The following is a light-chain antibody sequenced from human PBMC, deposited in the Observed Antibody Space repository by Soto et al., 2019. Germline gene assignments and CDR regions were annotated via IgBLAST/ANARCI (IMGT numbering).Light chain of an antibody. CDR1: QSISTY. V-gene: IGKV1-39*01. J-gene: IGKJ5*01. CDR3: QQSYSPLIT. CDR2: AAS. Sequence: DIQMTQSPSSLSASVGDRVIITCRTSQSISTYLNWYQQKPGKAPKLLIYAASSLQTGVPSRFSGSGSGTDFTLTISRLQPEDFATYYCQQSYSPLITFGLGTRLEI.